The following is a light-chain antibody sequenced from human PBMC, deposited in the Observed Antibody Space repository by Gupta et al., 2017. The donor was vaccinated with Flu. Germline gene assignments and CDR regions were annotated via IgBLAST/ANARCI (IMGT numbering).Light chain of an antibody. Sequence: DIVMTQSPDSLAVSLGERATINCKSSQSVLYSSNNKNYLAWYQQKPGQPPKLLIYWASTRELGVPDRFSGSGSGTDFTLTISSLQAEDVAVYYCQQYDSTPRTFGQGTKVEIK. CDR1: QSVLYSSNNKNY. CDR3: QQYDSTPRT. J-gene: IGKJ1*01. CDR2: WAS. V-gene: IGKV4-1*01.